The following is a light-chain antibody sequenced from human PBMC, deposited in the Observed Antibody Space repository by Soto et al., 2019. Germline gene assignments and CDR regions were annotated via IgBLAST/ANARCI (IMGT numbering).Light chain of an antibody. Sequence: QSVLTQPPSASGTPGQRVTISCSGSSSNIGYNYVYWYQQLPGTAPKLLISRTDQRPSGVPDRFSGSKSGASASLAISGLRSDDEADYYCASWDASLTGVVFGGGTKLTVL. CDR3: ASWDASLTGVV. CDR2: RTD. CDR1: SSNIGYNY. V-gene: IGLV1-47*01. J-gene: IGLJ2*01.